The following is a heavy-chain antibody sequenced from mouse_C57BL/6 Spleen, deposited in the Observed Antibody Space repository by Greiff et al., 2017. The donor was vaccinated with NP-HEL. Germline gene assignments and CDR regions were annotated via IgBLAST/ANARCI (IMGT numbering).Heavy chain of an antibody. D-gene: IGHD3-2*02. CDR2: IDPSDSET. Sequence: QVQLQQPGAELVRPGSSVKLSCKASGYTFTSYWMHWVKQRPIQGLEWIGNIDPSDSETHYNQKFKDKATLTVDISSSTAYMQLSSLTSEDSAVYYCAREGGQLRLRGMDYWGQGTSVTVSS. V-gene: IGHV1-52*01. J-gene: IGHJ4*01. CDR3: AREGGQLRLRGMDY. CDR1: GYTFTSYW.